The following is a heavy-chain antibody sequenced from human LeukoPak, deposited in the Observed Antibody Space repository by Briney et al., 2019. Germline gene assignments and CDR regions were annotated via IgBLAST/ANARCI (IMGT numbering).Heavy chain of an antibody. CDR2: VFYTGAT. Sequence: SETLSLTCTVSGGSPSSYYWSLVRQPPGKGLEWIGNVFYTGATKYDPSLQSRVTISLDTSQSQFSLRLSSVTAADTAFYYCARQPSGNYGKSGYYPYYFDSWGQGALVTVSS. D-gene: IGHD3-22*01. V-gene: IGHV4-59*08. CDR3: ARQPSGNYGKSGYYPYYFDS. J-gene: IGHJ4*02. CDR1: GGSPSSYY.